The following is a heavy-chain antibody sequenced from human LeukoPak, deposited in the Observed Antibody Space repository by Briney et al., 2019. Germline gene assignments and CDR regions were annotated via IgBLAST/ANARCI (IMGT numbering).Heavy chain of an antibody. V-gene: IGHV4-34*01. CDR2: IDHKGDI. Sequence: SETLSLTCAVYGGSFSGNYWTWIRQTPGKGLEYIGEIDHKGDIKYNPSLESRVTLSVDTSNSQSSLKLTSVTAADTAVYYCARGAGGYSYPPVRFFYWGQGTLVTVSS. CDR1: GGSFSGNY. D-gene: IGHD5-18*01. CDR3: ARGAGGYSYPPVRFFY. J-gene: IGHJ4*02.